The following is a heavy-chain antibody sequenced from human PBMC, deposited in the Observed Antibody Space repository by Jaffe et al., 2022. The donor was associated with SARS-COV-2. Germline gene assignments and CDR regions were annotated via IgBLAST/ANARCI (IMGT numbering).Heavy chain of an antibody. CDR1: GFTFSSFG. CDR2: ISGSDFST. V-gene: IGHV3-23*01. Sequence: EVQLLESGGGLVQPGGSLRLSCAASGFTFSSFGMSWVRQAPGKGLEWVSGISGSDFSTYYADSVKGRFTISRDNSKNTLYLQMNSLRAEDTAVYYCAKDGRVAVAGEVEYWGQGTLVTVSS. J-gene: IGHJ4*02. CDR3: AKDGRVAVAGEVEY. D-gene: IGHD6-19*01.